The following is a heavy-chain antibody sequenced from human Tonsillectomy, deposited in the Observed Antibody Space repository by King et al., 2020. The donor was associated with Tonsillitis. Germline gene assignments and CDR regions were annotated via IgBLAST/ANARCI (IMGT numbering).Heavy chain of an antibody. D-gene: IGHD4-23*01. J-gene: IGHJ4*02. CDR3: ARDFACRVLTPDYFDD. V-gene: IGHV3-48*01. CDR1: GFTFSSYS. Sequence: VQLVESGGGLVQPGGSLRLSCAASGFTFSSYSMNWVRQAPGKGLEWISYISTMSTSIYYADSVKGRFTISRDNAKYALYLQMNSLRAEDTAVYYCARDFACRVLTPDYFDDGGQGTVVTVSS. CDR2: ISTMSTSI.